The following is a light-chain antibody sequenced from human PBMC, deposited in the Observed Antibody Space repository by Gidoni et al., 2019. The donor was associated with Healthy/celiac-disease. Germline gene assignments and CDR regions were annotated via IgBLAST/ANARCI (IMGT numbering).Light chain of an antibody. V-gene: IGKV4-1*01. Sequence: DIVLTQSPDSLSVSLGERATINCKSRQSVLYSSNNKNYLAWYQQKPGQPPRLLIYWAYTRESGVPDRFSGSGSGTDFTLTISSLQAEDVAVYYCQQYYSTLLTFGGGTKVEIK. J-gene: IGKJ4*01. CDR1: QSVLYSSNNKNY. CDR3: QQYYSTLLT. CDR2: WAY.